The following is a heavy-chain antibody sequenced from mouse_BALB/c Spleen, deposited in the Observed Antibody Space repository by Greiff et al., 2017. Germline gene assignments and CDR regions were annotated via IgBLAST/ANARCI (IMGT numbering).Heavy chain of an antibody. CDR1: GYTFTSYW. CDR3: TREKNYGNPFAY. Sequence: QVQLQQPGAELVKPGASVKMSCKASGYTFTSYWMHWVKQRPGQGLEWIGVIDPSDSYTSYNQKFKGKATLTVDTSSSTAYMQLSSLTSEDSAVYYCTREKNYGNPFAYWGQGTLVTVSA. V-gene: IGHV1S127*01. CDR2: IDPSDSYT. J-gene: IGHJ3*01. D-gene: IGHD2-1*01.